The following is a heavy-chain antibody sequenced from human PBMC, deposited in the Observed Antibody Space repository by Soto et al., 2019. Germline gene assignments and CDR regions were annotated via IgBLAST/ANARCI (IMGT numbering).Heavy chain of an antibody. D-gene: IGHD3-10*01. CDR1: GYTFTGDY. J-gene: IGHJ4*02. CDR2: INPNTGGT. V-gene: IGHV1-2*02. CDR3: ARGSNSGSSWSPFDQ. Sequence: ASVKVSCKASGYTFTGDYIHWVRQAPGQGLEWVGWINPNTGGTNYVQKLQDRVTMTRDTSISTAYMELSSLRSDDTAVYFCARGSNSGSSWSPFDQWGQGTLVTVSS.